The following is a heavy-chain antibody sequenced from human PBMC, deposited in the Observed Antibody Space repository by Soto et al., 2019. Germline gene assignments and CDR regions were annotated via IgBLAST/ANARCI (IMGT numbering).Heavy chain of an antibody. J-gene: IGHJ6*02. V-gene: IGHV4-61*01. CDR3: ARERLDWKATVTTFYYYGMDV. CDR1: GGSVSSGSYY. D-gene: IGHD4-4*01. CDR2: IYYSGST. Sequence: PSETLSLTCTVSGGSVSSGSYYWSWIRQPPGKGLEWIGYIYYSGSTNYNPSLKSRVTISVDTSKNQFSLKLSSVTAADTAVYYCARERLDWKATVTTFYYYGMDVWGQGTTVTVSS.